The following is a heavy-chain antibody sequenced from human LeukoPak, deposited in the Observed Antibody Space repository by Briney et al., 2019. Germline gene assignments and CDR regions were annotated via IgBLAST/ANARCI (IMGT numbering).Heavy chain of an antibody. Sequence: GESLKISCKGSGYSFTSYWIGWVRQMPGKGLEWRGIIYPGDSDTRYSPSFQGQVTISADKSISTAYLQWSSLKASDTAMYYCARHRSPSSRAHNWFDPWGQGTLVTVSS. CDR2: IYPGDSDT. J-gene: IGHJ5*02. V-gene: IGHV5-51*01. D-gene: IGHD2-2*01. CDR3: ARHRSPSSRAHNWFDP. CDR1: GYSFTSYW.